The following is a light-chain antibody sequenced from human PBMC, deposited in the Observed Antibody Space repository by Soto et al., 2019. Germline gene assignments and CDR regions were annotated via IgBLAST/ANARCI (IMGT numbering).Light chain of an antibody. CDR1: QSISSA. Sequence: EIVLTQSPATLSLSPGDRAILSCRASQSISSALAWYQQKPGQAPRLLIYGASTRATGIPARFSGSGSGTEFTLTISSLQSEDFAVYYCQQYNNWPPWTFGQGTKVDIK. J-gene: IGKJ1*01. CDR3: QQYNNWPPWT. CDR2: GAS. V-gene: IGKV3-15*01.